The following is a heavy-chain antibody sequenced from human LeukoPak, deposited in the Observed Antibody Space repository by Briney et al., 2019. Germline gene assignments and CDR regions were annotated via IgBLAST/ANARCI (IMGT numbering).Heavy chain of an antibody. CDR3: ARDQDGPGATVDH. J-gene: IGHJ5*02. D-gene: IGHD1-26*01. CDR1: GFTLGNFW. Sequence: GGSLRLSCAASGFTLGNFWMQWVRQAPGKGLVWVSRINNDGSGTTYADSVKGRFTISRDNAKNTLYLQMNSLRGEDTGVYYCARDQDGPGATVDHWGQGTLVTVSS. CDR2: INNDGSGT. V-gene: IGHV3-74*01.